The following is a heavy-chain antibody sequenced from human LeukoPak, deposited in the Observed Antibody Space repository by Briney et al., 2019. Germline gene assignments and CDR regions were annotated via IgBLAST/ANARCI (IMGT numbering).Heavy chain of an antibody. Sequence: GGSLRLSCAASGFTFSSYTMNWVRQAPGKGLEWVSSISRNSDNIYYADSLKGRFTVSRDNAKNSLYLQMNSLRAEDTAVYYCAKVARITMVRGAPGPLGYWGQGTLVTVSS. J-gene: IGHJ4*02. CDR2: ISRNSDNI. CDR3: AKVARITMVRGAPGPLGY. D-gene: IGHD3-10*01. V-gene: IGHV3-21*01. CDR1: GFTFSSYT.